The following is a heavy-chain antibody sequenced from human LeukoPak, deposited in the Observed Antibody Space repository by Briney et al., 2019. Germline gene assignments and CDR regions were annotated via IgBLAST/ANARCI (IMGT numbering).Heavy chain of an antibody. J-gene: IGHJ6*02. CDR3: TREGIVVVPAAMGLYDYYYGMDV. CDR2: IRSKAYGGTT. CDR1: GFTFGDYA. Sequence: GGSLRLSCTASGFTFGDYAMSWFRQAPGQGLEWVGFIRSKAYGGTTEYAASVKGRFTISRDDSKSIAYLQMNSLKTEDTAVYYCTREGIVVVPAAMGLYDYYYGMDVWGQGTTVTVSS. V-gene: IGHV3-49*03. D-gene: IGHD2-2*01.